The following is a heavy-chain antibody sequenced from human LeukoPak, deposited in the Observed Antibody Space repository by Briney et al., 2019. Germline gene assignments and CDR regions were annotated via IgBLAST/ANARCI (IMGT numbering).Heavy chain of an antibody. J-gene: IGHJ4*02. CDR3: AKSRSGWYNSLDY. D-gene: IGHD6-19*01. CDR1: GFTFDDYA. V-gene: IGHV3-9*01. CDR2: ISWNSGSI. Sequence: GGSLRLSCAASGFTFDDYAMHWVRQAPGKGLEWVSGISWNSGSIGYADSVKGRFTISRDNAKNSLYLRMNSLRAEDTALYYCAKSRSGWYNSLDYWGQGTLVTVSS.